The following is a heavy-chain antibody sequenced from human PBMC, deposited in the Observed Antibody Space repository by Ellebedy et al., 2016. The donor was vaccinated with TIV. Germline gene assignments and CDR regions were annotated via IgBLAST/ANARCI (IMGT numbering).Heavy chain of an antibody. D-gene: IGHD3-22*01. J-gene: IGHJ4*02. CDR3: ARQEVTDSSGYYDGYFDY. CDR2: IYYSGST. V-gene: IGHV4-59*08. CDR1: AGSISSYY. Sequence: MPGGSLRLSCTVSAGSISSYYWSWIRQPPGTGLEWIGYIYYSGSTNYNPSLKGRVTISVDTSKNQFSLKLSSVTAANTAVYYCARQEVTDSSGYYDGYFDYWGQGTLVTVSS.